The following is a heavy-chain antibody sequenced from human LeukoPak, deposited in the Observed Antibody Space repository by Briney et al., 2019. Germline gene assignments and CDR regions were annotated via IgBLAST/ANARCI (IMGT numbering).Heavy chain of an antibody. J-gene: IGHJ4*02. D-gene: IGHD5-24*01. Sequence: ASVKVSCKASGYTFTSYDINWVRQATGQGLEWMGWMNPNSGNTGYAQKFQGRVTMTRNTSISTAYMELSSLRSEDTAVYYCASVEMATTNFEYWGQGTLVTVSS. CDR3: ASVEMATTNFEY. V-gene: IGHV1-8*01. CDR2: MNPNSGNT. CDR1: GYTFTSYD.